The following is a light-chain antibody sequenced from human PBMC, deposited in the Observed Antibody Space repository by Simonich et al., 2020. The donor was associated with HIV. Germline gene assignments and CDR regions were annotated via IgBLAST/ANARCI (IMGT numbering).Light chain of an antibody. CDR3: QQANSFPLT. Sequence: DIQMPQSPSSLSASVGDRVTITCRASQSISTSLNWYQQKPGKAPKLLIYAASSLQSGVPSRFSGSGSGTDFTLTISSLQPEDFATYYCQQANSFPLTFGGGTKVEIK. CDR1: QSISTS. V-gene: IGKV1-39*01. J-gene: IGKJ4*01. CDR2: AAS.